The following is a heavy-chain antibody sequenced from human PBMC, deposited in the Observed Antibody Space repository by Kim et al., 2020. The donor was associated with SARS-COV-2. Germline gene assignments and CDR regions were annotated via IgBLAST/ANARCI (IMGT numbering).Heavy chain of an antibody. D-gene: IGHD6-13*01. J-gene: IGHJ4*02. Sequence: SETLSLTCAVYGGSFSGYYWSWIRQPPGKGLEWIGEINHSGSTNYNPSLKSRVTISVDTSKNQFSLKLSSVTAADTAVYYCARGRAAALKNWGQGTLVTVSS. CDR1: GGSFSGYY. CDR2: INHSGST. CDR3: ARGRAAALKN. V-gene: IGHV4-34*01.